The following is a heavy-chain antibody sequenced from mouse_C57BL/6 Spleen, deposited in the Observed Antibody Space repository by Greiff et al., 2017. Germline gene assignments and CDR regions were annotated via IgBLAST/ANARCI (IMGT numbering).Heavy chain of an antibody. J-gene: IGHJ3*01. Sequence: QVQLKQSGAELAKPGASVKLSCKASGYTFTSYWMHWVKQRPGQGLEWIGYINPSSGYTKYNQKFKDKATLTADKSSSTAYMQLSSLTYADSAVYYCAREYYDYDGFAYWGQGTLVTVSA. CDR2: INPSSGYT. D-gene: IGHD2-4*01. CDR3: AREYYDYDGFAY. V-gene: IGHV1-7*01. CDR1: GYTFTSYW.